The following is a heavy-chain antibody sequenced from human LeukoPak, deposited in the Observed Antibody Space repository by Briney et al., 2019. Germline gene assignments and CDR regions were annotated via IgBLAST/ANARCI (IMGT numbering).Heavy chain of an antibody. CDR2: IYTSGST. D-gene: IGHD6-6*01. Sequence: SQTLSLTCTVSGGSISSGNYYWSWVRQPAGKGLEWIGRIYTSGSTNYNPSLKSRVTISVDTSKNQFSLKLSSVTAADTAVYYCARNIPARPQDYWGQGTLVTVSS. CDR1: GGSISSGNYY. J-gene: IGHJ4*02. V-gene: IGHV4-61*02. CDR3: ARNIPARPQDY.